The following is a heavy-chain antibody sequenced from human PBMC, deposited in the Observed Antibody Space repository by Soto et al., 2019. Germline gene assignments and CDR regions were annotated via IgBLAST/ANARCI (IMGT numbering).Heavy chain of an antibody. V-gene: IGHV3-23*01. CDR2: ITASGVST. CDR3: ANSLRVVVVTAYYFDS. CDR1: GFTFSSDA. J-gene: IGHJ4*02. D-gene: IGHD2-21*02. Sequence: GGSLRLSCAASGFTFSSDAMSWVRQAPGKGLEWISTITASGVSTYYADSVRGRFTISRDNSKNTLNLQMDSLRAEDTAVYFCANSLRVVVVTAYYFDSWGQGILVTVSS.